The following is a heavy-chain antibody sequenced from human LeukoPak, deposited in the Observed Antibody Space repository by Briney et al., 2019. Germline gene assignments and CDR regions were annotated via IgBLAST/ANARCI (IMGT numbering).Heavy chain of an antibody. D-gene: IGHD1-26*01. CDR3: ARVPPSVGEATSEYFQD. V-gene: IGHV3-74*01. J-gene: IGHJ1*01. CDR1: GFTFSTYW. CDR2: INTDGSIT. Sequence: PGGSLRLSCAASGFTFSTYWMHWVRHAPEKGRLWVSRINTDGSITNYADSVKGRFTISRDNAKNTLYLQMNSLRSEDTAVYYCARVPPSVGEATSEYFQDWGQGTLVTVSS.